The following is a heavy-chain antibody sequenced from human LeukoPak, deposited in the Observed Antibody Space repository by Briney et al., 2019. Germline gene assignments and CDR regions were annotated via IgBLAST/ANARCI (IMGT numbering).Heavy chain of an antibody. CDR1: GFSFSAYW. Sequence: GGSLRLSYAASGFSFSAYWMTWVRQAPGTGLEWVANINPAGSEIYYVDPVKGRFSISRDNAKNLVYLQMNSLRAEDTAVYHCARFGYVAAVDVWGQGTPVTVSS. J-gene: IGHJ4*02. D-gene: IGHD2-15*01. V-gene: IGHV3-7*01. CDR2: INPAGSEI. CDR3: ARFGYVAAVDV.